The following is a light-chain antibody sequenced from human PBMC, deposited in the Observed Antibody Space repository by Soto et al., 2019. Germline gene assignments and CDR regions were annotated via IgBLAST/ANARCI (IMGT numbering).Light chain of an antibody. CDR3: GTWDSTLSVWV. Sequence: QSVLTQPPSVSAAPGQRVTISCSGSSSSIGSNYVSWYQQLPGTAPKLLIYDNNKRPSGIPDRFSGSKSGTSATLGIAGLQTGDEADYYCGTWDSTLSVWVFGGGTKVTVL. CDR1: SSSIGSNY. J-gene: IGLJ3*02. CDR2: DNN. V-gene: IGLV1-51*01.